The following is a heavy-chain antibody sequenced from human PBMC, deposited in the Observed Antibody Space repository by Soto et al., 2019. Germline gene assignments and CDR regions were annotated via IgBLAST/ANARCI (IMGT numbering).Heavy chain of an antibody. CDR2: ISSSSSHI. CDR3: ATRYCTSTNCYSFDY. J-gene: IGHJ4*02. D-gene: IGHD2-2*01. V-gene: IGHV3-21*01. CDR1: GFTFSSYS. Sequence: GGSLRLSCAASGFTFSSYSMNWVRQAPGKGLEWVSSISSSSSHIFYADSVKGRFTISRDNAKNSLYLQMNSLRAEDTAVYYCATRYCTSTNCYSFDYWGQGTMVTVYS.